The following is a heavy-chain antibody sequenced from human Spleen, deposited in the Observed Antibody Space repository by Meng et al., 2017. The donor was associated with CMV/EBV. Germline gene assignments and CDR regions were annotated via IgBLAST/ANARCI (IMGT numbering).Heavy chain of an antibody. CDR2: IIPIFGTA. D-gene: IGHD1-26*01. CDR3: ARDQNSGSYYPWNKYYYYGMDV. J-gene: IGHJ6*02. Sequence: SVKVSCKASGGTFSSYAISWVRQAPGQGLEWMGGIIPIFGTANYAQKFQGRVTITTDESTSTAYMELSSLRSEDTAVYYCARDQNSGSYYPWNKYYYYGMDVWGQGTTVTVSS. CDR1: GGTFSSYA. V-gene: IGHV1-69*05.